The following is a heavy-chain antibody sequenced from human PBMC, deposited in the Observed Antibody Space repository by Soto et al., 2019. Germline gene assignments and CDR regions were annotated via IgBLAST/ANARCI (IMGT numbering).Heavy chain of an antibody. J-gene: IGHJ6*02. CDR1: GGSFSGYY. CDR3: ARSLVAVAGLYYYFYYRMDV. V-gene: IGHV4-34*01. CDR2: INHSGST. D-gene: IGHD6-19*01. Sequence: SETLSLTCAVYGGSFSGYYWSWIRQPPGKGLEWIGEINHSGSTNYNPSLKSRVTISVDTSKNQCSLKLSSVTDADTAVYYCARSLVAVAGLYYYFYYRMDVWGEETSVTVS.